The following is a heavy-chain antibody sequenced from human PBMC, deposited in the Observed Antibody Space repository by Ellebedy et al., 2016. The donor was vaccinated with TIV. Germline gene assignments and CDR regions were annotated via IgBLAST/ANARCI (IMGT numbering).Heavy chain of an antibody. Sequence: GESLKISCAASGFTFSSFAMHWVRQAPGKGLEWLSVISGGGDSPYHADSVKGRFTITRDNSKNTLYLQMDRLRAEDTAVYYCAKGTSSGFNYDRVGPKYWGQGTLVTVSS. CDR3: AKGTSSGFNYDRVGPKY. CDR2: ISGGGDSP. J-gene: IGHJ4*02. D-gene: IGHD3-22*01. V-gene: IGHV3-23*01. CDR1: GFTFSSFA.